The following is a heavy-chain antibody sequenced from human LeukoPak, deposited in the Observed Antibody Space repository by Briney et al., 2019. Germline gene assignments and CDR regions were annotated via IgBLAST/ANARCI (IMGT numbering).Heavy chain of an antibody. CDR1: GYTFTSYG. Sequence: GASVTVSCKASGYTFTSYGISWVRQAPGQGLEWLGWISTYNNNTHYAQKFQVRVTMTTDTSTSTAYMDLRSLRSDDAAVYHCARVSGSYRGAIDYWGQGTLVTVSS. V-gene: IGHV1-18*01. CDR3: ARVSGSYRGAIDY. J-gene: IGHJ4*02. D-gene: IGHD1-26*01. CDR2: ISTYNNNT.